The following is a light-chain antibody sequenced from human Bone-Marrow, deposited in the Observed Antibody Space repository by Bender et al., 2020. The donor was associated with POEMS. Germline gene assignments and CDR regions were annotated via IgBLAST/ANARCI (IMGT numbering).Light chain of an antibody. CDR3: CSYADNSVWV. V-gene: IGLV2-23*02. CDR1: SSDVGNYYV. Sequence: QSALTQPASVSGSPGQPITISCTGTSSDVGNYYVVSWYQQHPGKAPKLMIYEVNKRPSGVSNRFSGSKSGNTASLTISGLQAEDEADFYCCSYADNSVWVFGGGTKLTVL. CDR2: EVN. J-gene: IGLJ3*02.